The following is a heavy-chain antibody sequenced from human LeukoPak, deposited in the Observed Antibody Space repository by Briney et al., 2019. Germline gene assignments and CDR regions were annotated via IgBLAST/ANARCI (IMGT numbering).Heavy chain of an antibody. V-gene: IGHV3-21*01. Sequence: PGGSLRLSCAASGFNFSNNVMSWVRQAPGKGLEWVSSISSSSSYIYYADSVKGRFTISRDNAKNSLYLQMNSLRAEDTAVYYCAKEGSSGIRRGWFDPWGQGTLVTVSS. CDR2: ISSSSSYI. D-gene: IGHD3-10*01. CDR1: GFNFSNNV. CDR3: AKEGSSGIRRGWFDP. J-gene: IGHJ5*02.